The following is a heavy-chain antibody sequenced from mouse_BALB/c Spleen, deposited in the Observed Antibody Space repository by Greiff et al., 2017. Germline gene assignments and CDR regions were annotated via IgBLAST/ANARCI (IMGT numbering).Heavy chain of an antibody. CDR3: VRETQFLDY. V-gene: IGHV10S3*01. CDR1: GFTFNTNA. Sequence: GGGLVQPKGSLKLSCAASGFTFNTNAMNWVRQAPGKGLEWVARIRSKSNNYATYYADSVKDRFTISRDDSQSMLYLQMNNLKTEDTAMYYCVRETQFLDYWGQGTTLTVSS. CDR2: IRSKSNNYAT. J-gene: IGHJ2*01.